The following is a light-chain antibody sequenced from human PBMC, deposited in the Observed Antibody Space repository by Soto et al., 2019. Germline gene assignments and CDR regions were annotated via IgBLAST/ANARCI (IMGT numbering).Light chain of an antibody. CDR2: DAS. CDR3: QERTGWPPWT. CDR1: QSVSSF. J-gene: IGKJ1*01. Sequence: EIVLTQTTGTLSLSPGERATLSCRASQSVSSFLAWYQQKPGQAPSLLIYDASNRATGIPARFSGSGSGTDFTLTISSLEPEDFAVYYCQERTGWPPWTFGQGTKVDI. V-gene: IGKV3-11*01.